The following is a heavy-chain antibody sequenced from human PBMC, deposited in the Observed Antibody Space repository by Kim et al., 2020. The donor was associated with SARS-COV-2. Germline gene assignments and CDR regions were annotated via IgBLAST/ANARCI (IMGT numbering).Heavy chain of an antibody. CDR2: IYYSGST. CDR1: GGSISSYH. V-gene: IGHV4-59*01. Sequence: SETLSLTCTVSGGSISSYHWSWIRQPPGKGLEWIGSIYYSGSTSDNPSLKSRVTISVDTSKNQFSLKLSPVTAADTAVYYCARATSSGSSPASYYYGMDVWGQGTTVTVSS. CDR3: ARATSSGSSPASYYYGMDV. J-gene: IGHJ6*02. D-gene: IGHD3-10*01.